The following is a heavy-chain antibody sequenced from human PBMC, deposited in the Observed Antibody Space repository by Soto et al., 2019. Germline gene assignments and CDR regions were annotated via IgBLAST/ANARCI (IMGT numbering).Heavy chain of an antibody. V-gene: IGHV4-61*01. CDR2: IHYSGSS. Sequence: SETLSLTCTVSGGSVCSDSYYWSCIREPPGKGLEWIGYIHYSGSSKYNPSLRSRVTISLDTSKNQFSLKLRSVTAADTAMFYCARDGYCSGGFCYSGWFDPWGQGTLVTVSS. J-gene: IGHJ5*02. D-gene: IGHD2-15*01. CDR1: GGSVCSDSYY. CDR3: ARDGYCSGGFCYSGWFDP.